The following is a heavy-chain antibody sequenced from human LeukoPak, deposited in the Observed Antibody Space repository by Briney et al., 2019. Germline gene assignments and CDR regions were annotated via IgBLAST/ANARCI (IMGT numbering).Heavy chain of an antibody. J-gene: IGHJ4*02. CDR3: ARVSETPAYYYTSGYYYLGY. Sequence: ASVKVSCKASGYTFTSYDINWVRQAPGQGLEWMGWMNPSSGNTGYAQRFQGRVTMTRDTSISTAYKELSSLRSEDTAVYYCARVSETPAYYYTSGYYYLGYWGQGTLVTVPS. CDR2: MNPSSGNT. V-gene: IGHV1-8*01. CDR1: GYTFTSYD. D-gene: IGHD3-22*01.